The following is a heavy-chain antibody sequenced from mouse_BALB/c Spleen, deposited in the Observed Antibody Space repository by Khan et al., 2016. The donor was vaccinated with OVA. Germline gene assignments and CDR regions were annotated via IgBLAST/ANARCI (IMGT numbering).Heavy chain of an antibody. D-gene: IGHD2-1*01. J-gene: IGHJ3*01. CDR3: ARSAYGNFTY. V-gene: IGHV5-9-1*01. CDR2: ISSDGYYH. CDR1: GFTFSSYA. Sequence: EVMLVESGGGLVKPGGSLKLSCAASGFTFSSYAMSWVRQTPEKRLEWVATISSDGYYHYYPDNVTGRFTISRDNAKNTLYLQMSSLRSEDTAMYYCARSAYGNFTYWGQGTLVTVSA.